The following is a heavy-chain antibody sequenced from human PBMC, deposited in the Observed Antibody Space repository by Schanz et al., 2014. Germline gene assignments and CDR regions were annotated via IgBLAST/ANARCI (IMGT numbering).Heavy chain of an antibody. J-gene: IGHJ5*02. D-gene: IGHD3-22*01. Sequence: QVQLVQSGAEVKKPGASVRVSCKVSGYAFTTYGISWVRQAPGQGLEWMGRIVPIAGITNYAQRFQGRVTITADKSSDTAYMELSSLRSEDTAVYYCAREVGLYDRGWFDPWGQGTLVIVSS. V-gene: IGHV1-69*04. CDR1: GYAFTTYG. CDR2: IVPIAGIT. CDR3: AREVGLYDRGWFDP.